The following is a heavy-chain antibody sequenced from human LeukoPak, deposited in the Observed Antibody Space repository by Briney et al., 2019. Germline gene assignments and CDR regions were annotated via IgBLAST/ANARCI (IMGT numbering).Heavy chain of an antibody. Sequence: PSQTLSLTCTVSGGSISSYYWSWIRQPPGKGLEWIGYIYYSGGTNYNPSLKSRVTISVDTSKNQFSLKLSSVTAADTAVYYCASTCITMVRGVITSYYFDYWGQGTLVTVSS. V-gene: IGHV4-59*01. D-gene: IGHD3-10*01. J-gene: IGHJ4*02. CDR2: IYYSGGT. CDR3: ASTCITMVRGVITSYYFDY. CDR1: GGSISSYY.